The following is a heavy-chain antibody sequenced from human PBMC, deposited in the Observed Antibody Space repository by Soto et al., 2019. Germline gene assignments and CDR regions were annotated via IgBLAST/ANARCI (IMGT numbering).Heavy chain of an antibody. D-gene: IGHD1-26*01. CDR2: INPSGGST. V-gene: IGHV1-46*01. CDR3: ARSGSYSRLQGYFQH. CDR1: GYTFTSYY. J-gene: IGHJ1*01. Sequence: QVQLVQSGAEVKKPGASVKVSCKASGYTFTSYYMHWVRQAPGQGLEWMGIINPSGGSTSYAQKFQGRVNMTRDTSTSTVYMGLSSLRSEDTAVYYCARSGSYSRLQGYFQHWGQGTLVTVSS.